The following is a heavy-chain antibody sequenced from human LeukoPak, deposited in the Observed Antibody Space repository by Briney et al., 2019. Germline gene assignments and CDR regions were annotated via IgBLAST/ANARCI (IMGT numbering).Heavy chain of an antibody. J-gene: IGHJ4*02. Sequence: GRSLRLSCAASGFTFDDYAMHWVRQAPGKGLEWVSGISWNSGSIGYADSVKGRFTISRDNAKNSLYLQMNSLRAEDTALYYCAKGAGEAVAGYFDYWGQGTLVTVSS. CDR2: ISWNSGSI. CDR3: AKGAGEAVAGYFDY. D-gene: IGHD6-19*01. V-gene: IGHV3-9*01. CDR1: GFTFDDYA.